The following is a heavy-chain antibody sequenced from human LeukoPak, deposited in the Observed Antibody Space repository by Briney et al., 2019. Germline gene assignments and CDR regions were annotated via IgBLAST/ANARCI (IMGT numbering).Heavy chain of an antibody. J-gene: IGHJ2*01. D-gene: IGHD4-17*01. Sequence: SETLSLTCTVSGGSISSYYWSWIRQPPGKGLEWIGYIYYSGSTNYNPSLKSRVTISVDTSKNQFSLKLSPVTAADTAVYYCARQAGDYVWYFDLWGRGTLVTVSS. CDR1: GGSISSYY. CDR2: IYYSGST. V-gene: IGHV4-59*08. CDR3: ARQAGDYVWYFDL.